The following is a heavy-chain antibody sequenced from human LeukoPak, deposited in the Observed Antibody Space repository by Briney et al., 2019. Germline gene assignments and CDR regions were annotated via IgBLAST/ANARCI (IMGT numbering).Heavy chain of an antibody. Sequence: GGSLRLSCAGSGFTFSGYAMSWVRQAPGKGLEWVSAITSSGGSTYYADSVKGRFTISRDNSKSTLYLQMNSLRAEDTAVYYCARDYPTFGVVSIFHYWGQGTLVSVSS. J-gene: IGHJ4*02. V-gene: IGHV3-23*01. CDR3: ARDYPTFGVVSIFHY. D-gene: IGHD3-3*01. CDR1: GFTFSGYA. CDR2: ITSSGGST.